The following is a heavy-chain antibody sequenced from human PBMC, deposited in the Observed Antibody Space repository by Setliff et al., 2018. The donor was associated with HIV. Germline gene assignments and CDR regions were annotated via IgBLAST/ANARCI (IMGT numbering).Heavy chain of an antibody. CDR1: GFSLSTSGVA. CDR3: AHQELGYCSGGSCPPPLAFDI. J-gene: IGHJ3*02. Sequence: SGPTLVNPTPTLTLTCTFSGFSLSTSGVAVDWIRQPPGKALGWLALIYWDDDKHYSPSLKSRLTITKDTSKNQVVLTMTTMDPVDTATYYCAHQELGYCSGGSCPPPLAFDIWGQVKMVTVSS. V-gene: IGHV2-5*02. D-gene: IGHD2-15*01. CDR2: IYWDDDK.